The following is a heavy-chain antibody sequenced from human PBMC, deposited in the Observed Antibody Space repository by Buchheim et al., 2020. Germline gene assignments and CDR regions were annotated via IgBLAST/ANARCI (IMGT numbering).Heavy chain of an antibody. Sequence: QVQLVQSGAEVKKPGASVKVSCKASGYTFTSYFMHWVRQAPGQGLEWMGIINPSGGSTSYAQKFQGRVTMTRDTSTSTVYMELSSLRSEDTAVYYCASYSSSSLYYYNYGMDVWGQGTT. CDR3: ASYSSSSLYYYNYGMDV. CDR2: INPSGGST. J-gene: IGHJ6*02. V-gene: IGHV1-46*03. CDR1: GYTFTSYF. D-gene: IGHD6-6*01.